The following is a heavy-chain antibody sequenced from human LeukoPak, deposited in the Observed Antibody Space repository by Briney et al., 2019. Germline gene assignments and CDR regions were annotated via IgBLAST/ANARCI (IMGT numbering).Heavy chain of an antibody. V-gene: IGHV3-30*02. CDR1: GFTFSSYS. D-gene: IGHD2-15*01. Sequence: GGSLRLSCAASGFTFSSYSMNWVRQAPGKGLEWVAIIRYNDVAYYRDSVKGRFTITRDNSKNTLSLHMTSLKTEDTSIYYCAKDSEMYYYSGGFDSWGRGTPVTVSS. CDR3: AKDSEMYYYSGGFDS. CDR2: IRYNDVA. J-gene: IGHJ4*02.